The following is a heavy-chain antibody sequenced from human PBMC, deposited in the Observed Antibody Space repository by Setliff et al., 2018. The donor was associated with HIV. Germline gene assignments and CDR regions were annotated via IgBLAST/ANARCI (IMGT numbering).Heavy chain of an antibody. CDR3: ATRAIVVIPDY. D-gene: IGHD3-22*01. V-gene: IGHV4-38-2*02. CDR2: IYHSGST. CDR1: GDSISSDFY. J-gene: IGHJ4*02. Sequence: ETLSLTCTVSGDSISSDFYWGWIRQPPGKGLEWIGSIYHSGSTYYNPSLKSRVTIFVDTSKHQSSLKVRSVTAADTAVYYCATRAIVVIPDYWGQGTLVTVSS.